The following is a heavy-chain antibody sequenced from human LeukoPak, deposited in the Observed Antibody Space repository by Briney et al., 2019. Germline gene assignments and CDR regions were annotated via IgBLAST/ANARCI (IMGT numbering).Heavy chain of an antibody. Sequence: ASVNVSCKASGYTFTSYYMHWVRQAPGQGLEWMGIINPSGGSTSYAQKFQGRVTMTRDTSTSTVYMELSSLRSDDTAVYYCARGIPVADDAFDIWGQGTMVTVSS. CDR3: ARGIPVADDAFDI. J-gene: IGHJ3*02. D-gene: IGHD6-19*01. CDR2: INPSGGST. V-gene: IGHV1-46*01. CDR1: GYTFTSYY.